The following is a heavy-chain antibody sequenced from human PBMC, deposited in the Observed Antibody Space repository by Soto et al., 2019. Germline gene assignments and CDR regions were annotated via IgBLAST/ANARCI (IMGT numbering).Heavy chain of an antibody. CDR2: TYWADDK. D-gene: IGHD2-15*01. V-gene: IGHV2-5*02. CDR3: AHSFVVVVAATLGHDALHI. Sequence: QITLKESGPTLVKPTQPLTLTCTFSVFSLSTSGLGVGWIRQPPGKALEWLALTYWADDKRYSPSLKSRRTITKGLSHTHKIHPMTNRDPADTPTYYCAHSFVVVVAATLGHDALHIWLEGPMVAVSS. CDR1: VFSLSTSGLG. J-gene: IGHJ3*02.